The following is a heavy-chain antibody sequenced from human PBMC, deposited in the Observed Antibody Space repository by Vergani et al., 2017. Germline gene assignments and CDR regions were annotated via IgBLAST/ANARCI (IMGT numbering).Heavy chain of an antibody. CDR3: ARVPRSNSESYRLYYYYXMDV. CDR1: GGTFSSYA. Sequence: QVQLVQSGAEVKKPGSSVKVSCKASGGTFSSYAISWVRQAPGQGLEWMGGIIPIFGTANYAQKFQGRVTITADESTSTAYMELSSLRSEDTAVYYCARVPRSNSESYRLYYYYXMDVWGKGTTVTVSS. J-gene: IGHJ6*03. V-gene: IGHV1-69*01. D-gene: IGHD1-26*01. CDR2: IIPIFGTA.